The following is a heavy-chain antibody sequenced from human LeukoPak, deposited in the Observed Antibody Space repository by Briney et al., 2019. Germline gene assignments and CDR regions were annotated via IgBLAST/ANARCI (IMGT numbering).Heavy chain of an antibody. CDR2: ISSHSHYT. Sequence: GGSLRLSCAASGFTFSDYYMSWIRQAPGKGLEWVSYISSHSHYTNYADSVKGRFTTSRDNAEDSLYLQMNSLRAEDTAVYYCARYYYHPGSYTLDYWGQGTLVTISS. CDR1: GFTFSDYY. V-gene: IGHV3-11*03. D-gene: IGHD3-10*01. J-gene: IGHJ4*02. CDR3: ARYYYHPGSYTLDY.